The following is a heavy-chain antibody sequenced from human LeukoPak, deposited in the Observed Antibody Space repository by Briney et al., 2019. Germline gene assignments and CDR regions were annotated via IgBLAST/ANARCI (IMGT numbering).Heavy chain of an antibody. CDR3: ASPAKYSDTWYFDY. J-gene: IGHJ4*02. Sequence: PGGSLRLSCAASGFTFRNYWMSWVRQAPGKGLEWVANIKQDGTEKYYVDSVKGRFTISRDNAKNSLYLQMSSLRAEDTAVYYCASPAKYSDTWYFDYWGQGTLVTVSS. D-gene: IGHD6-6*01. CDR1: GFTFRNYW. CDR2: IKQDGTEK. V-gene: IGHV3-7*01.